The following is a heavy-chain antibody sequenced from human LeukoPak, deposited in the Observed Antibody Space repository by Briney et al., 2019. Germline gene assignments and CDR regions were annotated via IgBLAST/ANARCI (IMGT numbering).Heavy chain of an antibody. CDR2: IYYSGST. CDR1: GGSINSYY. J-gene: IGHJ6*03. D-gene: IGHD2/OR15-2a*01. Sequence: SETLSLTCSVSGGSINSYYWSWIRQPPGKGLEWIGSIYYSGSTYYNPSLKSRVTISVDTSKNQFSLKLSSVTAADTAVYYCARDGFLYYYYYMDVWGKGTTVTVSS. V-gene: IGHV4-59*12. CDR3: ARDGFLYYYYYMDV.